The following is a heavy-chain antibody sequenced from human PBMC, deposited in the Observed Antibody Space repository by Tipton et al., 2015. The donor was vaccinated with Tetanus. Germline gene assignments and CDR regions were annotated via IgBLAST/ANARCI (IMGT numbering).Heavy chain of an antibody. CDR3: TRRNYYDSSGYDNDAFDI. J-gene: IGHJ3*02. CDR2: IRSKANSYAT. V-gene: IGHV3-73*01. D-gene: IGHD3-22*01. CDR1: GFTFSSYA. Sequence: SLRLSCAASGFTFSSYAMSWVRQASGKGLEWVGRIRSKANSYATAYAASVKGRFTISRDDSKNTAYLQMNSLKTEDTAVYYCTRRNYYDSSGYDNDAFDIWGQGTMVTVSS.